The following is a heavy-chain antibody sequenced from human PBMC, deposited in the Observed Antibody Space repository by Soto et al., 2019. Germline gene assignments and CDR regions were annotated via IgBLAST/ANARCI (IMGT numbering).Heavy chain of an antibody. D-gene: IGHD3-10*01. V-gene: IGHV3-23*01. Sequence: VELLESGGGLVQPGGSLRLSCVASGFTFKNYDMRWIRQAPGKGLEWVAGISGSGGVTYYADSVKVRFTIPRDNSKNTLYLQMNSLRAEDTAIYYCAKNRQFRSYYESAGHYDNWGQGTLVTVSS. J-gene: IGHJ4*02. CDR1: GFTFKNYD. CDR3: AKNRQFRSYYESAGHYDN. CDR2: ISGSGGVT.